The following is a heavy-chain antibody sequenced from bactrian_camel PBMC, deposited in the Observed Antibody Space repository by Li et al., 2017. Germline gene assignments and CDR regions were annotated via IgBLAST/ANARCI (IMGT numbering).Heavy chain of an antibody. D-gene: IGHD4*01. CDR1: GGDTDSYYC. CDR2: ISTGTGRT. J-gene: IGHJ6*01. V-gene: IGHV3S63*01. Sequence: HVQLVESGGDSVQVGGSLRLACAVSGGDTDSYYCLGWFRQAPGKEREGLATISTGTGRTYYVGSVKGRFTITKDSAKNTLTLQMDSLQPEDTATYYCAANKPPCYYSITDAAQATDFHYRGQGTQVTVS. CDR3: AANKPPCYYSITDAAQATDFHY.